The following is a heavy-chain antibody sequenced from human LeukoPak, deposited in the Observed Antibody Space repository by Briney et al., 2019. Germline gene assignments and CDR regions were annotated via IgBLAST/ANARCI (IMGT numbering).Heavy chain of an antibody. J-gene: IGHJ4*02. D-gene: IGHD3-22*01. CDR3: ARGIAYYYDSSGSNFDY. CDR2: IKQDGSEK. CDR1: GFTISSYW. V-gene: IGHV3-7*04. Sequence: PGGSLRLSCAASGFTISSYWMSWVRQAPGKGLEWVANIKQDGSEKYYEDSVKGRFTISRDNAKNSLYLQMNSLRAEDTAVYYCARGIAYYYDSSGSNFDYWGQGTLVTVSS.